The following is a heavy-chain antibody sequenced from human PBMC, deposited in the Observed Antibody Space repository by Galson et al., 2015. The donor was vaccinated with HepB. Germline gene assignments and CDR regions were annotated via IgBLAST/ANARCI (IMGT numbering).Heavy chain of an antibody. J-gene: IGHJ4*02. CDR2: ISYDGSNK. V-gene: IGHV3-30-3*01. D-gene: IGHD6-13*01. Sequence: SLRLSCAASGFTFSSYAMHWVRQAPGKGLEWVAVISYDGSNKYYADSVKGRFTISRDNSKNTLYLQMNSLRAEDTAVYYCARDGYSSSWTHPGWYIKYYFDYWGQGTLVTVSS. CDR1: GFTFSSYA. CDR3: ARDGYSSSWTHPGWYIKYYFDY.